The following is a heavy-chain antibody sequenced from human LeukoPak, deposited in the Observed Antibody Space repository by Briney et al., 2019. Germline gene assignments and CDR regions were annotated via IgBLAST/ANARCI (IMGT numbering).Heavy chain of an antibody. CDR2: ISWNSGSI. CDR3: AKGGSLFTFGGVIVH. V-gene: IGHV3-9*01. D-gene: IGHD3-16*02. J-gene: IGHJ4*02. Sequence: GGSLRLSCAASGFTFDDYAMHWVRQAPGKGLEWVSGISWNSGSIGYADSVKGRFTISRDNAKNSLYLQMNSLRAEDTALYYCAKGGSLFTFGGVIVHWGQGTLVTVSS. CDR1: GFTFDDYA.